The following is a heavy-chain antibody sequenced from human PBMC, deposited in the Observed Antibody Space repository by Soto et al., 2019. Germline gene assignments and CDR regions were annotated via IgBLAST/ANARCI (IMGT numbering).Heavy chain of an antibody. J-gene: IGHJ6*02. CDR2: IYYSGST. CDR1: GGSISSSSYY. CDR3: AASTRMVGRSSGWHNYYYGMDV. V-gene: IGHV4-39*01. Sequence: KPSETLSLTCTVSGGSISSSSYYWGWIRQPPGKGLEWVGSIYYSGSTYYNPSLKSRVTISVDTSKNQFSLKLSSVTAADTAVYYCAASTRMVGRSSGWHNYYYGMDVWGQGTPVTVSS. D-gene: IGHD6-19*01.